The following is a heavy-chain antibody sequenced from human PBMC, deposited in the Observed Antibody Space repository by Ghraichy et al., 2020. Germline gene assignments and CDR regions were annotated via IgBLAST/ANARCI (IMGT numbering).Heavy chain of an antibody. CDR2: ISGGGVGT. CDR3: ARASRVVRFYYYDALDV. Sequence: GSLRLSCAASGFTFSSYAMSWVRQAPGKGLEWVSHISGGGVGTYYADSVKGRFTISRDNSKNTMYLQMNSLRDEDTAVYYCARASRVVRFYYYDALDVWGPGTTVTVSS. J-gene: IGHJ6*02. V-gene: IGHV3-23*01. D-gene: IGHD4-23*01. CDR1: GFTFSSYA.